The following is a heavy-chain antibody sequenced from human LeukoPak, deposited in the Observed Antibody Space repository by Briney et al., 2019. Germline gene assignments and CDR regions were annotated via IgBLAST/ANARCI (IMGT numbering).Heavy chain of an antibody. J-gene: IGHJ4*02. D-gene: IGHD3-22*01. V-gene: IGHV3-23*01. CDR3: AKESGDDSSGYYEVFDY. CDR1: GFTFTSYA. CDR2: ISGTGGST. Sequence: GGSLRLSCTASGFTFTSYAMSWVRQAPGKGLEWVSVISGTGGSTNHADSVKGRFIISRDNSKNTLYLQMNSLRAEDTAVYYCAKESGDDSSGYYEVFDYWGQGTLVTVSS.